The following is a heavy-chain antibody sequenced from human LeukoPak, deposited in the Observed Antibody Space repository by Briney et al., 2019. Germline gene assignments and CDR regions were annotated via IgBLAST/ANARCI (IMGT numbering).Heavy chain of an antibody. CDR1: GGSISTYY. V-gene: IGHV4-59*01. Sequence: SETLSLTCTVSGGSISTYYWSWIRQPPGKGLEWIGYISYSGSTNYNPSLKSRVTISVDTSKNQFSLKLSSVTAADTAVYYCARDRPPGLTAPWGQGTLVTVSS. D-gene: IGHD1-14*01. CDR2: ISYSGST. J-gene: IGHJ5*02. CDR3: ARDRPPGLTAP.